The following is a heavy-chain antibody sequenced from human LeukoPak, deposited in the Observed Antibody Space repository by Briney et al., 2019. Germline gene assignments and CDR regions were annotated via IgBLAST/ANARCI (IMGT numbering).Heavy chain of an antibody. Sequence: GASVKVSCKASGYTFTSYGISWVRQAPGQGLEWMGWISAYNGNTNYAQKLQGRVTMTTDTSTSTAYMELRSLRSDDTAVYYCARDSSGWYKEVDYYYYYGMDVWGQGTTVTVSS. CDR3: ARDSSGWYKEVDYYYYYGMDV. D-gene: IGHD6-19*01. J-gene: IGHJ6*02. CDR2: ISAYNGNT. V-gene: IGHV1-18*01. CDR1: GYTFTSYG.